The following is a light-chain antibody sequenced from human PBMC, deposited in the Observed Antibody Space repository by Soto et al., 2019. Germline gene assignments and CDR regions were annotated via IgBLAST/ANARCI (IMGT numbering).Light chain of an antibody. CDR2: AAS. CDR3: QQSYSTPYT. J-gene: IGKJ2*01. V-gene: IGKV1-39*01. CDR1: QSISSY. Sequence: DIQMTQSPSSLSASVGDRVTITCRASQSISSYLNWYQQKPGKAPKLLIYAASSLQSGVPSRFSGSGSGIDFTLTISSLQPEDFATYYCQQSYSTPYTSGQGTKLEIK.